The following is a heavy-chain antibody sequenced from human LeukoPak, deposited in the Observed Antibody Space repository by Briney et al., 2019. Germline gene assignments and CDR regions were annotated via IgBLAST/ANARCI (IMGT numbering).Heavy chain of an antibody. D-gene: IGHD6-13*01. J-gene: IGHJ4*02. CDR2: IIPIFGTA. CDR3: ARASTLRQQLVPYGY. CDR1: GGTFSSYA. V-gene: IGHV1-69*01. Sequence: SVKVSCKASGGTFSSYAISWVRQAPGQGLEWMGGIIPIFGTANYAQKFQGRVTITADESTSTAYMELSSLRSDDTAVYYCARASTLRQQLVPYGYWGQGTLVTVSS.